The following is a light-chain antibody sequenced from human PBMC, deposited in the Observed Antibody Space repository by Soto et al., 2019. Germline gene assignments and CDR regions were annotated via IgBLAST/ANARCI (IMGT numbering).Light chain of an antibody. Sequence: EIVLTQSPGTLSLSPGERATLSCRASQSISSNYLAWYQQKPGQAPRLLIYGASSKATGIPDRFSGSGSGTDFTLTISRLEPEDFAVYYCQQYGSSPITFGQGTRLEIK. CDR3: QQYGSSPIT. CDR2: GAS. V-gene: IGKV3-20*01. CDR1: QSISSNY. J-gene: IGKJ5*01.